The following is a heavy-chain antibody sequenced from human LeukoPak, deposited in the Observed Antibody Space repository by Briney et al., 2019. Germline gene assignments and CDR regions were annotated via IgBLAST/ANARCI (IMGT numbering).Heavy chain of an antibody. D-gene: IGHD3-3*01. CDR1: GFTFSSYS. Sequence: GGSLRLSCAASGFTFSSYSMNWVRRAPGQGLECVSYISSSSSTIYYADSVKGRFTISRDNAKNSLYLQINSLRAQDTDGYYFAREPKTIYPGFYFYYYMDVWGKGTTVTVPS. V-gene: IGHV3-48*01. CDR3: AREPKTIYPGFYFYYYMDV. J-gene: IGHJ6*03. CDR2: ISSSSSTI.